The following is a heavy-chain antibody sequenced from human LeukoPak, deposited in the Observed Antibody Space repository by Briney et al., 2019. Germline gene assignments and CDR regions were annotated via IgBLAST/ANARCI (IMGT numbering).Heavy chain of an antibody. CDR2: IYYSGST. CDR1: GGSISSYY. Sequence: PSETLSLTCTVSGGSISSYYWSWIRQPPGKGLEWIGYIYYSGSTYYNPSLKSRVTISVDTSKNQFSLKLSPVTAADTAVYYCARRGWELQNYYYYYYMDVWGKGTTVTVSS. V-gene: IGHV4-59*12. CDR3: ARRGWELQNYYYYYYMDV. D-gene: IGHD1-26*01. J-gene: IGHJ6*03.